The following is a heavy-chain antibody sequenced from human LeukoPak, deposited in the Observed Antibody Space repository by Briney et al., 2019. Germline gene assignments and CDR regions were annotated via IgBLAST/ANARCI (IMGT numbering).Heavy chain of an antibody. CDR3: ARALPGYYYDSSGYYYAATGPNDY. CDR1: GFTFSSYS. D-gene: IGHD3-22*01. CDR2: ISSSSSYI. Sequence: GGSLRLSCAASGFTFSSYSMNWVRQAPGKGLEWVSSISSSSSYIYYADPVKGRFTISRDNAKNSLYLQMNSLRAEDTAVYYCARALPGYYYDSSGYYYAATGPNDYWGQGTLVTVSS. V-gene: IGHV3-21*01. J-gene: IGHJ4*02.